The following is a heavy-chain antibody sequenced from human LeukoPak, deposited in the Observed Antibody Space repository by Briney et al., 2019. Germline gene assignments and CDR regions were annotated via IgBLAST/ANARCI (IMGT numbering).Heavy chain of an antibody. CDR2: IYYSGST. J-gene: IGHJ4*03. Sequence: PSETLSLTCTVSVGSVTIASYYCSSIRQPPGRGLEWIGYIYYSGSTNYNPSLKSQVTISVDRSKKQFSLKLSSVSAADTAAYYCALDCVYYFDSWGDGTPVTVSS. CDR3: ALDCVYYFDS. V-gene: IGHV4-61*01. CDR1: VGSVTIASYY. D-gene: IGHD2-21*01.